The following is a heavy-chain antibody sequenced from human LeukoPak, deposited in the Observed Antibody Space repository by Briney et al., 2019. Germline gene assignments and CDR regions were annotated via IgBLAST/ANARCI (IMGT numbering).Heavy chain of an antibody. J-gene: IGHJ5*02. V-gene: IGHV4-4*08. Sequence: GSLRLSCAASGFSFSSYSMNWVRQAPGKGLEWVGRIYTSGSTNYNPSLKSRVTISVDTSKNQFSLKLNSVTAADTAVYYCAATEHHLGTPWFDPWGQGTLVTVSS. D-gene: IGHD1-1*01. CDR1: GFSFSSYS. CDR2: IYTSGST. CDR3: AATEHHLGTPWFDP.